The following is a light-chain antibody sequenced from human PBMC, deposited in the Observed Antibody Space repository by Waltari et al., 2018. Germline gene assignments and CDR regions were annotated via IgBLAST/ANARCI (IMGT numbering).Light chain of an antibody. CDR1: HNGATE. Sequence: RASHNGATELAWFQQKPGQAPRLLIYGASTRAPGAPVRFSGSGSGTEFTLTITNLQFEDSALFFCQQYHSWPPYTFGQGTKLEIK. CDR2: GAS. CDR3: QQYHSWPPYT. V-gene: IGKV3-15*01. J-gene: IGKJ2*01.